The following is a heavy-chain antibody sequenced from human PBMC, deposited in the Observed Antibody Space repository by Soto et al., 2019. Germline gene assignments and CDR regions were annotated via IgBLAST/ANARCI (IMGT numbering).Heavy chain of an antibody. CDR2: ILYSGST. Sequence: KASETLSLTCTVSGGSITNYYWSWIRQPPGKRLEWIGYILYSGSTNYNPSLKSRVSISVDMSKNQFSLRLSSVTPGDTAVYYCARGGCSGGSCYSVWGQGTTVTVS. J-gene: IGHJ6*02. D-gene: IGHD2-15*01. V-gene: IGHV4-59*01. CDR3: ARGGCSGGSCYSV. CDR1: GGSITNYY.